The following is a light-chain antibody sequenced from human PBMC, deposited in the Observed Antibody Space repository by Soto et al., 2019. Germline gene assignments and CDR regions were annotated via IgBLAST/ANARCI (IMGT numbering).Light chain of an antibody. CDR1: QSVTKY. V-gene: IGKV3-11*01. CDR3: HQRSNWPLT. Sequence: EVVLTKSHANLSLSPGEIVTLSCRASQSVTKYLAWYQQKPGQALRLLIYDVSKRATGIPARFSGSGSETDFTLTISSLEPEDFSVYYCHQRSNWPLTFGGGTKLEIK. CDR2: DVS. J-gene: IGKJ4*01.